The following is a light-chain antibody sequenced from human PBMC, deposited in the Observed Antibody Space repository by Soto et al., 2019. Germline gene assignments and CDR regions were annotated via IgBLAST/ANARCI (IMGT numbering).Light chain of an antibody. CDR1: SSDVGGYSY. CDR2: EVS. Sequence: QSALTQPPSASGSPGQSVTISCTGTSSDVGGYSYVSWYQQHPGKAPKLMIYEVSKRPSGVPDRFSGSKSGNTASLTVSGLQAEDEADYYCISYAGSNLLYVFGTGTKVTVL. J-gene: IGLJ1*01. CDR3: ISYAGSNLLYV. V-gene: IGLV2-8*01.